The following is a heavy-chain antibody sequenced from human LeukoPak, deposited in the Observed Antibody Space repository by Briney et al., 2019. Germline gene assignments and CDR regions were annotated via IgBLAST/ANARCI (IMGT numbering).Heavy chain of an antibody. D-gene: IGHD2-21*01. CDR3: ARAPSEIGGDYPEYFRD. CDR1: GFTFSTYW. J-gene: IGHJ1*01. CDR2: IKSDGST. Sequence: GGSLRLSCAASGFTFSTYWMHWVRQAPGKGLAWVSRIKSDGSTNYADSVKGRFTISRDNAKNTLSLQMNSLRPEDTGVYYCARAPSEIGGDYPEYFRDWGQGTLVTASS. V-gene: IGHV3-74*01.